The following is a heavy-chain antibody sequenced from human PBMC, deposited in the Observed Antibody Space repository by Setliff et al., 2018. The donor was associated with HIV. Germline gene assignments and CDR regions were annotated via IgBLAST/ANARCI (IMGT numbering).Heavy chain of an antibody. D-gene: IGHD6-19*01. CDR3: AKRTVGSGRLDP. Sequence: PSETLSLTCSVSGDSISSGSSYWRWIRLPAGKDLEWIGQIHTTGRTNYNPSLKSRVTISMETSKNQFSLNLSSVTATDTAVYYWAKRTVGSGRLDPWGQGTLVTVSS. J-gene: IGHJ5*02. V-gene: IGHV4-61*09. CDR2: IHTTGRT. CDR1: GDSISSGSSY.